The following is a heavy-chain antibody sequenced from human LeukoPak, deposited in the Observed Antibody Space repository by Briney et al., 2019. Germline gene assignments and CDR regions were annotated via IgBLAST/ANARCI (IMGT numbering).Heavy chain of an antibody. CDR3: ARAPASYAFDI. CDR2: INPNSGGT. V-gene: IGHV1-2*02. J-gene: IGHJ3*02. Sequence: ASVKVSCKASGYTFTAYYIHWVRQAPGQGLECMGWINPNSGGTDYTQKFQGRVTMTRDTSISTAYTELSRLRSDDTAVYYCARAPASYAFDIWGQGTLVTVSS. CDR1: GYTFTAYY.